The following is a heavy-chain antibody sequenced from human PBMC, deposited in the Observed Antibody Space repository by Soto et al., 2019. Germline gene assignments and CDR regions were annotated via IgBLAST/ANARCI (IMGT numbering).Heavy chain of an antibody. CDR2: IKSRADGGTT. CDR1: VFTFTKAW. D-gene: IGHD6-19*01. V-gene: IGHV3-15*01. J-gene: IGHJ4*02. Sequence: PGWSLRLSCASSVFTFTKAWMTWVRQTPGKGLEWAGRIKSRADGGTTDYAASVKDRFIISRDDSNDTLYLHMNRLKTDDTAVYYCTTASQWLPPYSWGQGALVTVS. CDR3: TTASQWLPPYS.